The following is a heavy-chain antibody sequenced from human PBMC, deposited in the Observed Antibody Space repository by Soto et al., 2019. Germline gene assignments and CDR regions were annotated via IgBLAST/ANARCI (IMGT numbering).Heavy chain of an antibody. D-gene: IGHD3-22*01. CDR1: GGSISSSSYY. J-gene: IGHJ4*02. CDR2: IYYSGST. Sequence: QLQLQESGPGLVKPSETLSLTCTVSGGSISSSSYYWGWIRQPPGKGLEWIGSIYYSGSTYYNPSLKSRVTISVDTSKNQFSLKLSSVTAADTAVYYCARIDEDSSAWNQVVDYWGQGTLVTVSS. V-gene: IGHV4-39*01. CDR3: ARIDEDSSAWNQVVDY.